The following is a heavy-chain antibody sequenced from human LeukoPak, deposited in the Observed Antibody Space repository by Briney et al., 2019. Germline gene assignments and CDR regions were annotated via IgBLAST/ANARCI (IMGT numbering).Heavy chain of an antibody. CDR3: ARDPNLNWFDP. CDR2: IYHSGST. Sequence: TASETLSLTCTVSGYSISGGYYWGWIRQPPGKGLEWIGSIYHSGSTYYNPSLKSRVTISVDTSKNQFSLKLSSVTAADTAVYYCARDPNLNWFDPWGQGTLVTVSS. CDR1: GYSISGGYY. V-gene: IGHV4-38-2*02. J-gene: IGHJ5*02.